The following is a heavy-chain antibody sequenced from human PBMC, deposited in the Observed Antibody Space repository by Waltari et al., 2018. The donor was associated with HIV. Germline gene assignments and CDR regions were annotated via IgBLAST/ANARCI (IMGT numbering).Heavy chain of an antibody. CDR3: ARADYDFWSGSVYYYYGMDV. CDR1: YW. D-gene: IGHD3-3*01. J-gene: IGHJ6*02. V-gene: IGHV3-7*01. CDR2: IKQDGSEK. Sequence: YWMSWVRQAPGKGLEWVANIKQDGSEKYYVDSVKGRFTISRDNAKNSLYLQMNSLRAEDTAVYYCARADYDFWSGSVYYYYGMDVWGQGTTVTVSS.